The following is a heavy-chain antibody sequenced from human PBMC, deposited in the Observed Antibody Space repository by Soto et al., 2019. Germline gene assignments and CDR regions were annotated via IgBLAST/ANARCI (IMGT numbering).Heavy chain of an antibody. CDR3: ARTCSGGTCSFDY. J-gene: IGHJ4*02. CDR2: IYSGGST. Sequence: EVQLVESGGGLVQPGGSLRLSCAASGFTVSSNYMSWVRQAPGKGLEWVSVIYSGGSTYYADSVKGRFTISRDNSENTLDPQMNSLRAEDTAAYYCARTCSGGTCSFDYWGQVALGSVSS. D-gene: IGHD2-15*01. CDR1: GFTVSSNY. V-gene: IGHV3-66*01.